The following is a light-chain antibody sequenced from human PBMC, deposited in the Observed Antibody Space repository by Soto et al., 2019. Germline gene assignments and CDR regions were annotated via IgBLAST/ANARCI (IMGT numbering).Light chain of an antibody. CDR3: QQYGSSPLT. CDR2: GAS. V-gene: IGKV3-20*01. J-gene: IGKJ4*01. CDR1: QSVSSSY. Sequence: IVWTQSPGTLSLSPGERATLSCRASQSVSSSYLAWYQQKPSQAPRLLIYGASSRATGIPDRFSGSGSGTDFTLTISRLEPEDFAVYYCQQYGSSPLTFGGGTKVDIK.